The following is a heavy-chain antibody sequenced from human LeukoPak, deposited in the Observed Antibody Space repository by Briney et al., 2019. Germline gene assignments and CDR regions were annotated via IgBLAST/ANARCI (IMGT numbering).Heavy chain of an antibody. CDR2: IYWDDDM. Sequence: SGPMLVNPTQILTLTCTFSGFSLSTNGVGVGWIRQPPGKALEWLGIIYWDDDMRYSPSLKSRLTLTKDTSKNQVVLTMTSMDPVDTATYYCAHNWGGRYLQLDYWGQGTLVTVSS. CDR3: AHNWGGRYLQLDY. J-gene: IGHJ4*02. V-gene: IGHV2-5*02. D-gene: IGHD1-1*01. CDR1: GFSLSTNGVG.